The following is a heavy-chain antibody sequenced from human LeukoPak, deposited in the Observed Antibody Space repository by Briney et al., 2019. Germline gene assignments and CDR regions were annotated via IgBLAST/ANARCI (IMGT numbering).Heavy chain of an antibody. J-gene: IGHJ4*02. CDR2: ISTTGTYV. CDR3: ARAGTCSSTSCDGGIEY. D-gene: IGHD2-2*01. Sequence: GGSLRLSCAASGFAFSSYNMKWVRQAPGKGLEWVTLISTTGTYVYYADSVKGRFTVSRDNSKNLLYLQMDSLRVEDTAVYYCARAGTCSSTSCDGGIEYWGQGTLVTVSS. CDR1: GFAFSSYN. V-gene: IGHV3-21*06.